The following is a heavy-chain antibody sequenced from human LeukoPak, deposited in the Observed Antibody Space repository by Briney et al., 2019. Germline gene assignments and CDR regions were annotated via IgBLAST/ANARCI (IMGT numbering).Heavy chain of an antibody. J-gene: IGHJ6*02. Sequence: GGSLRLSCAASGFTVSSNYMSWVRQAPGKGLEWFSFIYSGGSTYYADSVEGRFTISRDNSKNTLYLQMNSLRVEDTAVYYCATGADYGGYAEYFHYGMDVWGQGTTVTVS. CDR3: ATGADYGGYAEYFHYGMDV. D-gene: IGHD5-12*01. CDR2: IYSGGST. V-gene: IGHV3-66*01. CDR1: GFTVSSNY.